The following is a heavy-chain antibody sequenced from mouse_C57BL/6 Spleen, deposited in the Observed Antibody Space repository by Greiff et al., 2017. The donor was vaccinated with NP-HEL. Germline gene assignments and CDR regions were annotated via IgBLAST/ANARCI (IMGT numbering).Heavy chain of an antibody. CDR3: TLTTVVPYYFDY. V-gene: IGHV14-1*01. CDR1: GFNIKDYY. D-gene: IGHD1-1*01. J-gene: IGHJ2*01. Sequence: VQLKQSGAELVRPGASVKLSCTASGFNIKDYYMHWVKQRPEQGLEWIGRIDPEDGDTEYAPKFQGKATMTAATSSNTAYLQLSSLTSEDTAVYYCTLTTVVPYYFDYWGKGTTLTVSS. CDR2: IDPEDGDT.